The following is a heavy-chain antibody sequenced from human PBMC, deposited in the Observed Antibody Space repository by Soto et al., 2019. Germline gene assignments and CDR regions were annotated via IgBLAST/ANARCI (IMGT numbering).Heavy chain of an antibody. V-gene: IGHV4-61*08. CDR3: ASRTIAALPPHYYYYYYMDV. D-gene: IGHD6-6*01. J-gene: IGHJ6*03. CDR1: GGSISSGGYY. CDR2: IYYSGST. Sequence: SETLSLTCTVSGGSISSGGYYWSWIRQPPGKGLEWIEYIYYSGSTNYNPSLKSRVTISVDTSKNQFSLKLSSVTAADTAVYYCASRTIAALPPHYYYYYYMDVWGKGTTVTVSS.